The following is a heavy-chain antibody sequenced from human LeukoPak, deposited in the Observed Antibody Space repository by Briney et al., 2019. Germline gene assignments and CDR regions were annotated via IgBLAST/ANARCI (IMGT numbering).Heavy chain of an antibody. D-gene: IGHD5-24*01. Sequence: GGSLRLSCTASGFRISSHYISWVRQAPGKGLDWVSVIYRSGGTCFADSVKGRFTISRDDSQNTVSLQMNSLRVEDTAVYYCTRTIPPAHWGQGTLVTVSS. V-gene: IGHV3-53*01. CDR3: TRTIPPAH. CDR1: GFRISSHY. CDR2: IYRSGGT. J-gene: IGHJ4*02.